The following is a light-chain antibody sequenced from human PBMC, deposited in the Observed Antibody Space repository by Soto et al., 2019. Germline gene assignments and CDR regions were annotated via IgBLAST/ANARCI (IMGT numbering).Light chain of an antibody. J-gene: IGLJ2*01. CDR3: TSYTSTSTQV. CDR2: DVT. CDR1: SGDVGAYNY. Sequence: QYALTQPASVSGSPGQSITISCTGTSGDVGAYNYVSWYQQHPGKAPKLMIYDVTNRPSGVSDRFSGSKSGNTASLTISGLQAEDEADYYCTSYTSTSTQVFGGGTKLTVL. V-gene: IGLV2-14*01.